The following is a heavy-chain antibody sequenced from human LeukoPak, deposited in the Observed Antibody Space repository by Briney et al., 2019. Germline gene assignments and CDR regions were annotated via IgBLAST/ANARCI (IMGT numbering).Heavy chain of an antibody. CDR1: RYTFSNDA. V-gene: IGHV1-3*04. J-gene: IGHJ6*02. CDR3: ARDPGSRSYWSNSGMDV. Sequence: ASVKVSCKASRYTFSNDAMHWVRQAPGERLEWMGWINTGNGDTKYSQKFQGRVSITRDTSASTSYMELSSLRSEDTAEYYCARDPGSRSYWSNSGMDVWGQGTTVTVSS. D-gene: IGHD3-10*01. CDR2: INTGNGDT.